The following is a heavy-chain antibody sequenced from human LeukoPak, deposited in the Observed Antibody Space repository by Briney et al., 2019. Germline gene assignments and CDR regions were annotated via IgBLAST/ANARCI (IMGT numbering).Heavy chain of an antibody. CDR1: GVSISSYY. CDR3: ARGDLAIVATIPVD. D-gene: IGHD5-12*01. V-gene: IGHV4-59*01. CDR2: IYYKGST. J-gene: IGHJ4*02. Sequence: PSETLSLTCTVSGVSISSYYWSWIRQPPGKGLEWIGHIYYKGSTNYNPSLKSRVTISVDPSRNQFSLKLTSVTAADTAVYYCARGDLAIVATIPVDWGQGTLVTVSS.